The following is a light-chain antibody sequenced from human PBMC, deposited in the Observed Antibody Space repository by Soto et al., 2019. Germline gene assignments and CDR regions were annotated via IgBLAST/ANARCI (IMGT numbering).Light chain of an antibody. CDR1: QSVSSSY. CDR2: GAS. CDR3: QQYGSSPRT. Sequence: EIVLTQSPGTLSLSPGERATLSCRASQSVSSSYLAWYQQKPGQAPRLLIYGASSRATGIPDRFSGSGSGTVFPLTISRLEPEDFAVYYCQQYGSSPRTFGQGTKLEIK. J-gene: IGKJ2*02. V-gene: IGKV3-20*01.